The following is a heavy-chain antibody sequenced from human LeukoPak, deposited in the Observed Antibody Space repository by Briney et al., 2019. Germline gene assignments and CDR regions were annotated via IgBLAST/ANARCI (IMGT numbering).Heavy chain of an antibody. D-gene: IGHD6-13*01. Sequence: SGGSLRLSCAASGFTFSSYAMTWVRQAPGKGLEWVSAISGSGGGTYYADSVKGRFTISRDNSKNTLYLQMNSLRAEDTAVYYCAKGIGAASDYWGQGTLVTVPS. CDR2: ISGSGGGT. J-gene: IGHJ4*02. V-gene: IGHV3-23*01. CDR1: GFTFSSYA. CDR3: AKGIGAASDY.